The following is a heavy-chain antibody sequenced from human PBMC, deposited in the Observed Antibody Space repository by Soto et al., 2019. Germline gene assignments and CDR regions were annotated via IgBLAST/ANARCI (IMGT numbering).Heavy chain of an antibody. CDR2: VSAYNRNT. J-gene: IGHJ4*02. CDR3: ASERKSEALLY. V-gene: IGHV1-18*01. Sequence: VQLVQSGVEVKKPGASVKVSCQASGYTFTNYGITWLRQAPGQGLEWMGWVSAYNRNTNYAQRFQDRVTMTTDTSTRTAYLEWRNLRSDETAIYFCASERKSEALLYWGQGTRVTFSS. CDR1: GYTFTNYG.